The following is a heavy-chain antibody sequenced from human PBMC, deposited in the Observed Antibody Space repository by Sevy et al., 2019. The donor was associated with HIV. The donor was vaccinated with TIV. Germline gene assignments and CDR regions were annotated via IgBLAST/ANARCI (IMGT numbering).Heavy chain of an antibody. D-gene: IGHD3-22*01. CDR1: GFILSSYA. CDR3: ASHYYDSTGYYYPLDY. V-gene: IGHV3-30*04. Sequence: GGSLRLSCTASGFILSSYAMYWVRQAPGKGLEWVAVISYDGNNKDYADSVKGRFTISRDNSKNTLYLQMNSLRAEDTAVYYCASHYYDSTGYYYPLDYWGQGALVTVSS. J-gene: IGHJ4*02. CDR2: ISYDGNNK.